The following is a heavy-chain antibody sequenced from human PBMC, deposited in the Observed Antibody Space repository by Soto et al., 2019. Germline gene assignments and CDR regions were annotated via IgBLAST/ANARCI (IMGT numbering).Heavy chain of an antibody. CDR1: GYSFAGYW. CDR2: IDPSDSQT. D-gene: IGHD3-22*01. V-gene: IGHV5-10-1*01. Sequence: VESLTISCQVSGYSFAGYWITWVLQKPGKGLEWMGRIDPSDSQTYYSPSFRGHVTISATKSITTVFLQWSSLRASDTAMYYCARQIYDSDTGPNFKYYFDSWGQGTTVTVSS. CDR3: ARQIYDSDTGPNFKYYFDS. J-gene: IGHJ4*02.